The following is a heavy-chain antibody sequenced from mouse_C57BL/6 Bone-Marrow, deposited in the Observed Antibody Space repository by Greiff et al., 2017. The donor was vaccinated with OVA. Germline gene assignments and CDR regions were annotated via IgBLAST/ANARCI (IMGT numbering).Heavy chain of an antibody. J-gene: IGHJ2*01. Sequence: VQLQQSGPGLVAPSQRLSITCTVSGFSFTSYAISWVRQPPGKGLEWLGVIWTGGGTNYNSAPKSRLSISKDNSKSQVFLKMNSRQTDDTARYYCATYPYFDYWGQGTTLTVSS. CDR2: IWTGGGT. V-gene: IGHV2-9-1*01. CDR3: ATYPYFDY. D-gene: IGHD6-5*01. CDR1: GFSFTSYA.